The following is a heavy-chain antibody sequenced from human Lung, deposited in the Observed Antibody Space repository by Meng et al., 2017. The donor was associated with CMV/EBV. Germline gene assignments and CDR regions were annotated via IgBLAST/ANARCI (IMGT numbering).Heavy chain of an antibody. CDR1: GFIFSDYW. V-gene: IGHV3-74*01. CDR2: INGDGNSI. J-gene: IGHJ5*01. Sequence: GGSLRLXXAASGFIFSDYWMHWVRQAPGKGLVWVSCINGDGNSIRDADSVKGRFTISRDNAKNTLYLEMNSLIAEDKAVYYCARGGGDTTASRSFDSWGQGTLVTVSS. D-gene: IGHD3-16*01. CDR3: ARGGGDTTASRSFDS.